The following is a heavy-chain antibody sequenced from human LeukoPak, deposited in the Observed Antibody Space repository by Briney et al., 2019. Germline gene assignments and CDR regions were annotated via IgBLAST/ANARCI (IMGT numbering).Heavy chain of an antibody. J-gene: IGHJ5*02. CDR3: AGDREQWLVQGWFDP. CDR2: INPNSGGT. D-gene: IGHD6-19*01. CDR1: GYTFTGYY. Sequence: ASVKVSCKASGYTFTGYYMHWVRQAPGQGLEWMGWINPNSGGTNYAQKFQGRVTMTRDTSISTAYMELSRLRSDDTAVYYCAGDREQWLVQGWFDPWGQGTLVTVSS. V-gene: IGHV1-2*02.